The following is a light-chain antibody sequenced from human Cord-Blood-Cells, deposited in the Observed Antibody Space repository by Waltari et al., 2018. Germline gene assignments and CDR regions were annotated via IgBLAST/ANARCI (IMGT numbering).Light chain of an antibody. V-gene: IGKV1-5*03. Sequence: DIQMTQSPSTLPASVGDRVTITCRASQSISSWLAWYQQKPGKAPKLLIYKASSLESGVPSRFSGSGSGTEFPLTISSLQPDDFATYYCQQYNSYSRTFGQGTKVEI. CDR2: KAS. CDR3: QQYNSYSRT. CDR1: QSISSW. J-gene: IGKJ1*01.